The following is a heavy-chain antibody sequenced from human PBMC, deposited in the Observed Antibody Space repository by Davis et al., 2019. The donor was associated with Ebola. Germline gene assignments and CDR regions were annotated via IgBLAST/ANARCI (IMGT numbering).Heavy chain of an antibody. J-gene: IGHJ6*02. V-gene: IGHV3-49*04. Sequence: GGSLRLSCTASGFTFGDYAMSWVRQAPGKGLEWVGFIRSNAYGGTTEYAASVKGRFTISRDDSKSIAYLQMNSLKTEDTAVYYCTRLLQGYCSSTSCYRYYYYGMDVWGQGTTVTVSS. D-gene: IGHD2-2*01. CDR3: TRLLQGYCSSTSCYRYYYYGMDV. CDR1: GFTFGDYA. CDR2: IRSNAYGGTT.